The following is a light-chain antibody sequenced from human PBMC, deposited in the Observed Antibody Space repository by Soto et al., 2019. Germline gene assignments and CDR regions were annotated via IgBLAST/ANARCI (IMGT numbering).Light chain of an antibody. CDR1: SSNIGSNY. CDR2: RNN. V-gene: IGLV1-47*01. J-gene: IGLJ2*01. Sequence: QSVLTRPPSASGTPGQRVSISCSGSSSNIGSNYVYWYQQLPGTAPKLLIYRNNQRPSGVPDRFSGSKSGTSASLAISGLRYEDEADYYCAAWDDSLHVVFGGGTTVTVL. CDR3: AAWDDSLHVV.